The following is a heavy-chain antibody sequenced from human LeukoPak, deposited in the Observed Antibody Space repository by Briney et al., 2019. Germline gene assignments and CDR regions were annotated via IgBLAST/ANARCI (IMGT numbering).Heavy chain of an antibody. CDR3: AKEGLSIPGWFGEPNY. V-gene: IGHV3-30*18. J-gene: IGHJ4*02. CDR2: ISYDGSNK. CDR1: GFTFSSYG. D-gene: IGHD3-10*01. Sequence: PGRSLRLSCAASGFTFSSYGMHWVRQAPGKGLEWVAVISYDGSNKYYADSVKGRFTISRDNSKNTLYLQMNSLRAEDTAVYYCAKEGLSIPGWFGEPNYWGQGTLVTVSS.